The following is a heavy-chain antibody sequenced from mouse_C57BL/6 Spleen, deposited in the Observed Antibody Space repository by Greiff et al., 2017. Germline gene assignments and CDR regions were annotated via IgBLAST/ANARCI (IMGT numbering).Heavy chain of an antibody. V-gene: IGHV1-15*01. J-gene: IGHJ2*01. CDR1: GYTFTDYE. D-gene: IGHD1-2*01. CDR3: TRWGYYGRTDD. Sequence: QVQLQQSGAELVRPGASVTLSCKASGYTFTDYEMHWVKQTPVHGLEWIGAIHPETGGTAYNQKFKGKAILTADNSSSTAYMEIRRLTSEDAAVYYSTRWGYYGRTDDGGQGTTRTVSS. CDR2: IHPETGGT.